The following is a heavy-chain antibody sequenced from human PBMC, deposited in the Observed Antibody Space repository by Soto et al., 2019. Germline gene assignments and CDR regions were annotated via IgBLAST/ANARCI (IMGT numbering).Heavy chain of an antibody. Sequence: QVHLVQSGAEVKRPGASVKVSCKASAYTSTLYGITWVRQAPGQGLEWMGWIRAHNGETTFARKFQDRVTMTTDPSSSTVFMDLRTLTSADTAVYYCATALGTGGWFDYWGQGTLVTVPS. D-gene: IGHD6-19*01. V-gene: IGHV1-18*01. CDR2: IRAHNGET. CDR3: ATALGTGGWFDY. CDR1: AYTSTLYG. J-gene: IGHJ4*02.